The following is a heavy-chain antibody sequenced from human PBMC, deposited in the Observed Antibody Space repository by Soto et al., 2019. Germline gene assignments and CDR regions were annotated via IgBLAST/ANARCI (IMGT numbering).Heavy chain of an antibody. Sequence: GGSLRLSCAASGFTFSSYGMHWVRQAPGKGLEWVAVIWYDGSNKYYADSVKGRFTISRDNSKNTLYLQMNSLRAEDTAVYYCARDARGYSYGYFVGAYWGQGTLVTVSS. CDR3: ARDARGYSYGYFVGAY. V-gene: IGHV3-33*01. CDR1: GFTFSSYG. D-gene: IGHD5-18*01. CDR2: IWYDGSNK. J-gene: IGHJ4*02.